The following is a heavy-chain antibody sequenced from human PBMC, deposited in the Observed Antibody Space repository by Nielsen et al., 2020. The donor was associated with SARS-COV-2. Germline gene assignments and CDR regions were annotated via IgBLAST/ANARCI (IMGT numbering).Heavy chain of an antibody. V-gene: IGHV7-4-1*02. J-gene: IGHJ5*02. Sequence: VKVSCKASGYTFSHYVINWVRQAPGQGLKWMGWMNTNTGDPMYAQDFTGRFVFSLDSSVSTAYLHISGLKPEDTAVYYCARGGIALVRGTPERFDPWGQGTLVTVSS. CDR1: GYTFSHYV. D-gene: IGHD3-10*01. CDR2: MNTNTGDP. CDR3: ARGGIALVRGTPERFDP.